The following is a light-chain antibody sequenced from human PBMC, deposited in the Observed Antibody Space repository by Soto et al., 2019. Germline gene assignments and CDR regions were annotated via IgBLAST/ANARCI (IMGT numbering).Light chain of an antibody. V-gene: IGLV2-14*01. CDR1: SSDVGGYNY. CDR2: EVS. Sequence: QSALTQPASMSGSPGQSITISCTGTSSDVGGYNYVSWYQQHPGKAPNLMIYEVSNRPSGVSNRFSGSKSGKTASLTISGLQAEDEADYYCSSYTSSITRVFGGGTKLTFL. J-gene: IGLJ3*02. CDR3: SSYTSSITRV.